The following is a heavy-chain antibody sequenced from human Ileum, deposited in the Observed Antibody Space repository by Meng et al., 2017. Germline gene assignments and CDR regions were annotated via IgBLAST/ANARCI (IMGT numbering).Heavy chain of an antibody. V-gene: IGHV4-4*02. CDR1: GASISSGNW. J-gene: IGHJ4*02. Sequence: VRLPESGPGLVQPAGTMSVPCSVSGASISSGNWWSWVRQSPGKGLEWIGEMYHSGTTNYNPSLESRVTICIDTSKNQLSLKLTSVTAADTAVYYCARHIGVTGTRGFDYWGQGTLVTVSS. CDR3: ARHIGVTGTRGFDY. CDR2: MYHSGTT. D-gene: IGHD6-19*01.